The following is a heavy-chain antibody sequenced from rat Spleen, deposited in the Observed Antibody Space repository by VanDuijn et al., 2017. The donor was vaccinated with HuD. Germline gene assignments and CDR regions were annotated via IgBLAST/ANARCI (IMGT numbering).Heavy chain of an antibody. Sequence: EVQLVESGGGLVQPGRSLKLSCVASGFTFSKYWMYWVRQAPGKGLEWVSSISSDGINTYYPDSVKGRFTISRDNAKSTLYLQMNSLRSEDTATYYCARRDYWGQGVMVTVSS. V-gene: IGHV5-58*01. J-gene: IGHJ2*01. CDR2: ISSDGINT. CDR1: GFTFSKYW. CDR3: ARRDY.